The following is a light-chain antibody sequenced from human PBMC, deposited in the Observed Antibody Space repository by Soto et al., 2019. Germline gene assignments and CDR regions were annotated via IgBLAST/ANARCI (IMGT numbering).Light chain of an antibody. V-gene: IGLV1-47*01. CDR3: AAWDDSLSGRV. Sequence: QPVLTQPPSASGTPGQSITISCSGSSSNIGSQYVYWYQQLPGTAPTVVIYKNNERPSGVPDRFSGSKSGTSASLAISGLRSEDEDDYYCAAWDDSLSGRVFGGGTQLTVL. CDR2: KNN. J-gene: IGLJ3*02. CDR1: SSNIGSQY.